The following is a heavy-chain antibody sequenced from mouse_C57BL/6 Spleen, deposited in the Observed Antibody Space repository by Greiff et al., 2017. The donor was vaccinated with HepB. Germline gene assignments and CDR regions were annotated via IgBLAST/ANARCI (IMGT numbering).Heavy chain of an antibody. Sequence: QVQLQQPGAELAKPGASVTMSCKASGYTFTNHMMNWVKKRPGQGLEWIGEIYPGSGSTNYNKKFKCKATFSVDSSSSTAYMVLNSLTSEDSAVYYCGRFCYYYGNHSMDYWGQGTSVTVSS. J-gene: IGHJ4*01. D-gene: IGHD1-1*01. CDR1: GYTFTNHM. CDR3: GRFCYYYGNHSMDY. V-gene: IGHV1-55*01. CDR2: IYPGSGST.